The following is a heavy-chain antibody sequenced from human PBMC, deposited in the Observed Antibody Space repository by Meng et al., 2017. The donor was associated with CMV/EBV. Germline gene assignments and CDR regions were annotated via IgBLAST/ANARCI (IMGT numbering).Heavy chain of an antibody. CDR2: VFPIFGPA. CDR3: ARGQSSSPSPRFDY. D-gene: IGHD6-6*01. J-gene: IGHJ4*02. Sequence: ACRGTCGGCALRWLPQAPEHVLEWMGVVFPIFGPASYAPKCQRSVTITTDESTSTAYMELSSPISEDTAVYYCARGQSSSPSPRFDYWGQGTLVTVSS. V-gene: IGHV1-69*05. CDR1: RGTCGGCA.